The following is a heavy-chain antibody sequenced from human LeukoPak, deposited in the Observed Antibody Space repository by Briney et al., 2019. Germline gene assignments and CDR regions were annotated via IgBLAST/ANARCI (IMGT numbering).Heavy chain of an antibody. J-gene: IGHJ4*02. Sequence: GGSLRLSCAASGFTFSSYAMSWVRQAPGKGLEWVSAISGSGDITYLADSVKGRFTISRDNSKNTLYLQMNSLRAEDTAVYYCAKDIKQLVGFDYWGQGTLVTVSS. CDR3: AKDIKQLVGFDY. D-gene: IGHD6-6*01. V-gene: IGHV3-23*01. CDR2: ISGSGDIT. CDR1: GFTFSSYA.